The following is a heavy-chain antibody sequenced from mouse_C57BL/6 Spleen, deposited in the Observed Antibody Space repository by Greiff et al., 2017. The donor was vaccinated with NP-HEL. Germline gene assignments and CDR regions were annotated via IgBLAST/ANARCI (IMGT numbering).Heavy chain of an antibody. CDR2: IDPANGNT. Sequence: VQLKESVAELVRPGASVKLSCTASGFNINNTYMHWVKQSPEQGLEWIGRIDPANGNTKYSPKFQVKATITADTSSNTAYLQLSSLTSENTAIYYCARSYSNYPYYAMDYWGKGTSVTVTS. CDR1: GFNINNTY. J-gene: IGHJ4*01. CDR3: ARSYSNYPYYAMDY. D-gene: IGHD2-5*01. V-gene: IGHV14-3*01.